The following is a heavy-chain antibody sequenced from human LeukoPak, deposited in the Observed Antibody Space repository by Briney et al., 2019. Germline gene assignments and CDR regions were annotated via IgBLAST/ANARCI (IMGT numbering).Heavy chain of an antibody. J-gene: IGHJ4*02. CDR3: ARRVAVAGYIFDY. Sequence: GASVKVSCKASGYTFTGYYMHWVRQAPGQGPEWMGWINPNSGGTNYAQKFRGRVTMTRDTSIGTAYMELSSLTSDDTAVYYCARRVAVAGYIFDYWGQGTLVTVSS. V-gene: IGHV1-2*02. D-gene: IGHD6-19*01. CDR1: GYTFTGYY. CDR2: INPNSGGT.